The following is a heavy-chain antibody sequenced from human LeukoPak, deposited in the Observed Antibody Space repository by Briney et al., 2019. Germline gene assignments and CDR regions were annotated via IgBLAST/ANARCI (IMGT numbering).Heavy chain of an antibody. CDR1: GYTFTNYG. Sequence: ASVKVSCKASGYTFTNYGISWVRQAPGQGLEWMGWISANNGNTNYEQKVQGRVTMTTDTSTSTAYMKLRSLRSDDTAVYYCARDGYPFDYWGQGTLVTVSS. CDR3: ARDGYPFDY. J-gene: IGHJ4*02. CDR2: ISANNGNT. V-gene: IGHV1-18*01. D-gene: IGHD5-12*01.